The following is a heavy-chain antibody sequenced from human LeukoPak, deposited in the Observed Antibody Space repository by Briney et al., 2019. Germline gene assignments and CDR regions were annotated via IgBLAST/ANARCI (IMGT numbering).Heavy chain of an antibody. Sequence: PSETLSLTCTVSGGSISSGGYYWSWIRQPPGKGLKWIGYIYHSGSTYYNPSLKSRVTISVDRSKNQFSLKLSSVTAADTAVYYCARGLIAAASQYNWFDPWGQGTLVTVSS. CDR3: ARGLIAAASQYNWFDP. CDR2: IYHSGST. CDR1: GGSISSGGYY. J-gene: IGHJ5*02. D-gene: IGHD6-13*01. V-gene: IGHV4-30-2*01.